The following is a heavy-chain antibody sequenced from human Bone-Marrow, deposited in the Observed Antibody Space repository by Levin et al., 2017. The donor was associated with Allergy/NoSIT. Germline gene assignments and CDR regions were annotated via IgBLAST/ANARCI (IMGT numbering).Heavy chain of an antibody. CDR1: GFTFSDYY. J-gene: IGHJ4*02. CDR3: ARIKWRLTGYYIDY. V-gene: IGHV3-11*03. CDR2: ISGSSSYT. D-gene: IGHD3-9*01. Sequence: GGSLRLSCAASGFTFSDYYMSWIRQAPGQGLEWLSYISGSSSYTNNADSVKGRFPISRDNTKNSLYLQMNSLRAEDTAVYYCARIKWRLTGYYIDYWGQGTLVTVSS.